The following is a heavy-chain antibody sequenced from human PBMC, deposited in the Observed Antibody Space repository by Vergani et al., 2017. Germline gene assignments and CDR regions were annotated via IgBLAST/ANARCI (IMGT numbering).Heavy chain of an antibody. J-gene: IGHJ4*02. CDR3: ARALTYSTSRLGGGGFDA. CDR2: IIPILGIA. V-gene: IGHV1-69*02. D-gene: IGHD6-6*01. Sequence: QVQLVQSGAEVKKPGSSVKVSCKASGGTFSSHTISWVRQAPGQGLEWMGRIIPILGIANYAQKFQGRVTITADKSTSTAYMELSSLRSDDTAVYYCARALTYSTSRLGGGGFDAWGQGTLVSVSS. CDR1: GGTFSSHT.